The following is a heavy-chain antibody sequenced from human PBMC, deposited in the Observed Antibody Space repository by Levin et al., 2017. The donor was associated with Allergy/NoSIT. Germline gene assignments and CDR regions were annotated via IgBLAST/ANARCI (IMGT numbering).Heavy chain of an antibody. D-gene: IGHD2-2*01. V-gene: IGHV3-74*01. Sequence: GGSLRLSCAASGFTFSSYWMHWVRQAPGKGLVWVSRINSDGITTTFADSVKGRFTISRDNAKNTLYLQMNSLRAEDTAVYYCARGGSCGTSCRSYDAFDIWGQGTMVTVSS. J-gene: IGHJ3*02. CDR2: INSDGITT. CDR1: GFTFSSYW. CDR3: ARGGSCGTSCRSYDAFDI.